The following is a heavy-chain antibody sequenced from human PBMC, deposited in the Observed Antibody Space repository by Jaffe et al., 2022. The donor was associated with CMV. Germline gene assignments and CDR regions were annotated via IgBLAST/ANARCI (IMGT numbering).Heavy chain of an antibody. J-gene: IGHJ4*02. D-gene: IGHD1-26*01. V-gene: IGHV3-15*01. CDR1: GFTFSNAW. CDR3: TTDLGWELQTDY. CDR2: IKSKTDGGTT. Sequence: EVQLVESGGGLVKPGGSLRLSCAASGFTFSNAWMSWVRQAPGKGLEWVGRIKSKTDGGTTDYAAPVKGRFTISRDDSKNTLYLQMNSLKTEDTAVYYCTTDLGWELQTDYWGQGTLVTVSS.